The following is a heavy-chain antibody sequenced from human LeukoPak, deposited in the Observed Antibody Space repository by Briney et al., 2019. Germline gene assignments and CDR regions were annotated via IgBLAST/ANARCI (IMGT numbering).Heavy chain of an antibody. J-gene: IGHJ4*02. Sequence: GESLKISCKASGYSFTSCWMAWVRQMPGKGLEWMGIIYPGDSDTRYSPSFQGQVTISADKSISTAYLQWSSLKASDTAMYYCARIDRGSSWTETPRPVDYWGQGTLVTVSS. D-gene: IGHD6-13*01. CDR2: IYPGDSDT. CDR3: ARIDRGSSWTETPRPVDY. V-gene: IGHV5-51*01. CDR1: GYSFTSCW.